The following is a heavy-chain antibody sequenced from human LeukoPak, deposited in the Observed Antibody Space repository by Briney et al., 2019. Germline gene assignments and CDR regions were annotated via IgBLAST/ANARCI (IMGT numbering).Heavy chain of an antibody. CDR2: LNPDTGST. V-gene: IGHV1-2*02. D-gene: IGHD3-10*01. J-gene: IGHJ5*02. Sequence: ASLKVSCKASGYTFTGYYIHWVRQAPGQGLEWMAGLNPDTGSTNYAQKFQARVIMTRDTSINTAYMELRRLRYDDTAMYFCARESFSGSGGLNWFAPWGQGTLVTVSA. CDR1: GYTFTGYY. CDR3: ARESFSGSGGLNWFAP.